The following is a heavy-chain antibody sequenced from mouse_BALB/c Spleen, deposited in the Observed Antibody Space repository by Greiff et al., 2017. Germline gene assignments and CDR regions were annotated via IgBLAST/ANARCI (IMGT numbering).Heavy chain of an antibody. CDR1: GFTFSDFY. CDR2: SRNKANDYTT. CDR3: ARDDGYYAMDY. Sequence: VMLVESGGGLVQPGGSLRLSCATSGFTFSDFYMEWVRQPPGKRLEWIAASRNKANDYTTEYSASVKGRFIVSRDTSQSILYLQMNALRAEDTAIYYCARDDGYYAMDYWGQGTSVTVSS. J-gene: IGHJ4*01. V-gene: IGHV7-1*02.